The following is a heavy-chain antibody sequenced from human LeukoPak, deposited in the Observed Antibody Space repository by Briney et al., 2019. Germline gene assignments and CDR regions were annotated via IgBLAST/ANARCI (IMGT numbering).Heavy chain of an antibody. V-gene: IGHV4-59*08. CDR2: IYFSGST. D-gene: IGHD2-2*01. J-gene: IGHJ4*02. CDR3: ARRCSSASCSFDH. CDR1: GGSISSFY. Sequence: SETLSLTCTVSGGSISSFYWSWIRQPPGKGLEWIGHIYFSGSTNYNPSLKSRVTISVDTSKNQFSLRLSSVTAADTAVYCCARRCSSASCSFDHWGQGTLVTVSS.